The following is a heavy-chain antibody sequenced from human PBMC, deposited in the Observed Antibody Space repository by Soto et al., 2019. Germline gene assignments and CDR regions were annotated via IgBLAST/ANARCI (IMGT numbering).Heavy chain of an antibody. V-gene: IGHV3-73*02. D-gene: IGHD1-26*01. CDR1: GFTFSGSA. CDR3: SRLVGATSSFDY. J-gene: IGHJ4*02. CDR2: IRSKTNSYAT. Sequence: EVQLVESGGGLVQPGGSLKLSCAASGFTFSGSAIHWVRQASGKGLELLGRIRSKTNSYATAYAASVNGRFTISRDDSTNRAYLQMNSLKTEDAAVYYCSRLVGATSSFDYWGQGTVVAVSS.